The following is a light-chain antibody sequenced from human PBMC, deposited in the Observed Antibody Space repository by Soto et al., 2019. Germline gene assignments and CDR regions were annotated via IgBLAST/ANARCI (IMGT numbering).Light chain of an antibody. CDR2: AAS. J-gene: IGKJ1*01. CDR1: QGISSY. V-gene: IGKV1-8*01. CDR3: LQSYSFPGT. Sequence: AIRMTQSPSSLSASTGDRVTITCRASQGISSYLAWYQQKPGKAPKLLIYAASTLQSGVPSRFSGSGSGTDFTLTISSLQPEDFATYYCLQSYSFPGTFGQGTKVDI.